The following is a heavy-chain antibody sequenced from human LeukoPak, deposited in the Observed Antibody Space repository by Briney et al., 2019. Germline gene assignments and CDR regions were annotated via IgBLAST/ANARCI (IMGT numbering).Heavy chain of an antibody. CDR1: GFTFSSYS. CDR2: ISSSSSYI. V-gene: IGHV3-21*01. D-gene: IGHD4-23*01. J-gene: IGHJ4*02. CDR3: ARVNTVVTDY. Sequence: GGSLRLSCAASGFTFSSYSMNWVRQAPGKGLEWVSSISSSSSYIYYADSVKGRFTISRDNAENSLYLQMNSLRAEDTAVYYCARVNTVVTDYWGQGTLVTVSS.